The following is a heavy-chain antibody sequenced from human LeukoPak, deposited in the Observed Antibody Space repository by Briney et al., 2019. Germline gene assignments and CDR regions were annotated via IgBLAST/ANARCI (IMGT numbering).Heavy chain of an antibody. CDR1: GFTVSSNY. V-gene: IGHV3-23*01. CDR2: TSSSDAGT. J-gene: IGHJ4*02. Sequence: GGSLRLSCIASGFTVSSNYMNWVRQAPGKGLEWVAATSSSDAGTYHADSVKGRFTISRDNSKNTLYLQMNSLRAEDTAVYYCAKDLAKITMVRGVKPLFDYWGQGTLVTVSS. CDR3: AKDLAKITMVRGVKPLFDY. D-gene: IGHD3-10*01.